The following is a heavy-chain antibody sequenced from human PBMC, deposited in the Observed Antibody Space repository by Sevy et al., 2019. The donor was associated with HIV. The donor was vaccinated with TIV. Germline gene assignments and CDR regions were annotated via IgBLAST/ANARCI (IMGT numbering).Heavy chain of an antibody. D-gene: IGHD3-3*01. CDR3: ARGKREEWLLYLDN. V-gene: IGHV1-2*02. Sequence: ASVKVSCKTSGYTFAAYYIHWVRQAPGQGLEWLGWIYPNGGDTTYARKFPGRVTVTMSTSINTVYMELTRLRSDDTAVYYCARGKREEWLLYLDNWGPGTLVTVSS. CDR1: GYTFAAYY. CDR2: IYPNGGDT. J-gene: IGHJ1*01.